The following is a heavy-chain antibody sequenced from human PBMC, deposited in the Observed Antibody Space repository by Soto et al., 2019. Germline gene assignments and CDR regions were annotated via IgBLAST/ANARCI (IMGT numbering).Heavy chain of an antibody. J-gene: IGHJ4*02. CDR2: IIPIFGTA. CDR3: ARGGALSTSWYWGDGLDS. V-gene: IGHV1-69*13. D-gene: IGHD6-13*01. CDR1: GGTFSSYA. Sequence: SVKVSCKASGGTFSSYAISWVRQAPGQGLEWMGGIIPIFGTANYAQKFQGRVTITADESTSTAYMELSSLRPEDTAVYYCARGGALSTSWYWGDGLDSWGQGTQVTVSS.